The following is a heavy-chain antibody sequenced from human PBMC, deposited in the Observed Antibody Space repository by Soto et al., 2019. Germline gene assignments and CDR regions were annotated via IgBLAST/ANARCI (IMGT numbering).Heavy chain of an antibody. CDR3: AIEQQAVEVNYGEY. V-gene: IGHV1-3*01. CDR2: INPGNGQA. CDR1: GYTFTSHA. Sequence: QVQLVQSGAEVKKPGASVKISCKASGYTFTSHAIHWVRQAPGQRLEWMGWINPGNGQAEYSQKFQGSVTITRDTSASTAYMEVSTLTSEDTAVYFCAIEQQAVEVNYGEYWGQGTLVTVSA. D-gene: IGHD4-17*01. J-gene: IGHJ4*02.